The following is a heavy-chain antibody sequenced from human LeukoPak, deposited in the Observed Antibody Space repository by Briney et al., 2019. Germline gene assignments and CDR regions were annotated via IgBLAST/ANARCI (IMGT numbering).Heavy chain of an antibody. V-gene: IGHV4-4*07. J-gene: IGHJ4*02. Sequence: SETLSLTCSVSGGSISIYYWSWIRQPAGEGLEWIGRIYPSGSTNYNPSLKSRVTMSIDTSKNQFSLKLTSVAAADTAVYFCARDLAFFDYWGQGTLVTVSS. CDR2: IYPSGST. CDR3: ARDLAFFDY. CDR1: GGSISIYY.